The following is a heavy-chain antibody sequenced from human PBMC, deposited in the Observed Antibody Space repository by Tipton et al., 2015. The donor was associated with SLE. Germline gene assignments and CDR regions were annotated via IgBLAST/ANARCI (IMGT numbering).Heavy chain of an antibody. Sequence: SLRLSCAASGFTFSSCWMSWVRQAPGKGLEWVANIKQDGSEKYYVDSVKGRFTISRDNAKNSLYLQMNSLRAEDTAVYYCAVLSSSWYEGAFDIWGQGTMVTVSS. CDR1: GFTFSSCW. J-gene: IGHJ3*02. CDR3: AVLSSSWYEGAFDI. CDR2: IKQDGSEK. D-gene: IGHD6-13*01. V-gene: IGHV3-7*01.